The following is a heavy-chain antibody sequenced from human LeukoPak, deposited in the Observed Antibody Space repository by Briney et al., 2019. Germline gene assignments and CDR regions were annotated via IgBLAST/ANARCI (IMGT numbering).Heavy chain of an antibody. CDR1: GFTLSSYS. D-gene: IGHD6-13*01. V-gene: IGHV3-21*01. Sequence: GGSLRLSCAASGFTLSSYSMNWVRQAPGKGLEWVSSISSSSSHIYYADSVKGRFTISRDNAKNSLYLQMNSLRAEDTAVYYCARDQSSSWANWFDPWGQGTLVTVSS. CDR2: ISSSSSHI. J-gene: IGHJ5*02. CDR3: ARDQSSSWANWFDP.